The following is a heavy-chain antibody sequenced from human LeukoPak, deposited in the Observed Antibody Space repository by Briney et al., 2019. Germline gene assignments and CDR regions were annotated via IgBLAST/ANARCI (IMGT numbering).Heavy chain of an antibody. CDR3: ARGYDSSGYYHYYYGMDV. V-gene: IGHV3-7*03. D-gene: IGHD3-22*01. J-gene: IGHJ6*02. Sequence: PGGSLRLSCAASGFTFSSYWMSWVRQAPGKGLEWVANIKQDGSEKYYVDSVKGRFTISRDNAKNSLYLQMNSLRAEDTAVYYCARGYDSSGYYHYYYGMDVWGQGTTVTVSS. CDR2: IKQDGSEK. CDR1: GFTFSSYW.